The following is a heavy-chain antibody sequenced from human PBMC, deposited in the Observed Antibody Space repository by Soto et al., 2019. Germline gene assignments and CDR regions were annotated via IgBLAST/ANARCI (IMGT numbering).Heavy chain of an antibody. CDR2: INSGNDNT. Sequence: GASVKVSCKTSGYTFTSYAMHWVRQAPGQRLEWMGWINSGNDNTKYSQKFQGRVTITTDTSASTAYMELSSLRSEDTAVYYCARDRGGPQGYYDIFTDAFDVWGQGTKVT. V-gene: IGHV1-3*01. CDR3: ARDRGGPQGYYDIFTDAFDV. CDR1: GYTFTSYA. J-gene: IGHJ3*01. D-gene: IGHD3-9*01.